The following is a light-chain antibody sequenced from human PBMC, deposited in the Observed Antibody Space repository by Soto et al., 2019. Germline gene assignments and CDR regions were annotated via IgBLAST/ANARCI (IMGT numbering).Light chain of an antibody. V-gene: IGLV3-21*04. CDR3: QVWDSRKRV. J-gene: IGLJ2*01. Sequence: SYELTQPPSVSVAPGKTARITCGGNNIGSKSVHWYQQKPGQAPVLVIYYDSDRPSGIPERFSGSNSGNTATLTISRVEAGDEADYYCQVWDSRKRVFGGGTQLTVL. CDR2: YDS. CDR1: NIGSKS.